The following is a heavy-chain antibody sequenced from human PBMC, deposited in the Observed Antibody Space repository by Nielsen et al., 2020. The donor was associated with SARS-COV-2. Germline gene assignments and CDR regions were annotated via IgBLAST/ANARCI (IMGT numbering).Heavy chain of an antibody. J-gene: IGHJ5*02. Sequence: GGSLRLSCAASGFMFSTYAMSWVRQAPGKGLEWVSGITGSGGRTHSADSVEGRFTISRDNSKNTLYLQMSSLRVEDTAVYYCARDLTFGAYWFDPWSQGTLVTVSS. CDR2: ITGSGGRT. CDR3: ARDLTFGAYWFDP. CDR1: GFMFSTYA. D-gene: IGHD3/OR15-3a*01. V-gene: IGHV3-23*01.